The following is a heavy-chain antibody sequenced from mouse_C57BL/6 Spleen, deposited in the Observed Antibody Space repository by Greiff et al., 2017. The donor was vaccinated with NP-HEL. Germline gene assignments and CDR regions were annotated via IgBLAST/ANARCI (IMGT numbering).Heavy chain of an antibody. CDR2: IRNKANGYTT. V-gene: IGHV7-3*01. J-gene: IGHJ2*01. D-gene: IGHD1-1*01. CDR1: GFTFTDYY. Sequence: EVHLVESGGGLVQPGGSLSLSCAASGFTFTDYYMSWVRQPPGKALEWLGFIRNKANGYTTEYSASVKGRFNISRDNSQSILYLQMNALRAEDSATYYCARYRRGSSYGYFDYWGQGTTLTVSS. CDR3: ARYRRGSSYGYFDY.